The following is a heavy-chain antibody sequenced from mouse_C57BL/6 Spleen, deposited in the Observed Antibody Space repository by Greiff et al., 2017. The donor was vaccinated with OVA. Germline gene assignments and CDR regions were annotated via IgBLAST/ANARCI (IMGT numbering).Heavy chain of an antibody. V-gene: IGHV3-5*01. Sequence: DVQLVESGPGLVKPSQTVFLTCTVTGISITTGNYRWSWIRQFPGNKLEWIGYIYYSGTITYNPSLTSRTTITRDTPKNQFFLEMNSLTAEDTATYYCARAYSNYPYWYFDVWGTGTTVTVSS. J-gene: IGHJ1*03. D-gene: IGHD2-5*01. CDR1: GISITTGNYR. CDR2: IYYSGTI. CDR3: ARAYSNYPYWYFDV.